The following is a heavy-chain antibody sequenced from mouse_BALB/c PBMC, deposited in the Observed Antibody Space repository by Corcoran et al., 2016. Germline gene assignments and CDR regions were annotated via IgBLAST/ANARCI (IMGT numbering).Heavy chain of an antibody. CDR1: GYTFTSYV. J-gene: IGHJ3*01. V-gene: IGHV1S136*01. CDR2: INPYNDGT. D-gene: IGHD2-1*01. Sequence: EVQLQQSGPELVKPGASVKMSYKASGYTFTSYVMHWVKQKPGQGLEWIGYINPYNDGTKYNEKFKGKATLTSDKSSSTAYMELSSLTSEDSAVYYCAIYGNYGWFAYWGQGTLVTVSA. CDR3: AIYGNYGWFAY.